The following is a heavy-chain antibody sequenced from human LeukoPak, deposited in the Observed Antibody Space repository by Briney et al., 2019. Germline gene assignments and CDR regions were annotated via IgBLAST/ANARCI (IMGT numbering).Heavy chain of an antibody. Sequence: ASVKVSCKASGYSFTGYYMHWVRQAPGQGLEWMGWIIPNSNVTNYAQKFQGRVTMTRDTSITTAYMELSRLRFDDTAVYYCARTDLDYWGQGTLVTVSS. V-gene: IGHV1-2*02. J-gene: IGHJ4*02. CDR2: IIPNSNVT. CDR1: GYSFTGYY. CDR3: ARTDLDY. D-gene: IGHD3/OR15-3a*01.